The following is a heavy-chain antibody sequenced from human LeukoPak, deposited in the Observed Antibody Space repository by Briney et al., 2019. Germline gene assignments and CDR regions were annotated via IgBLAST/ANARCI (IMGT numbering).Heavy chain of an antibody. Sequence: SETLSLTCTVSGGSISSGDYYWSWIRQPPGKGLEWIGFIYYSGSTNYNPSLKSRVTISVGTSKNQFFLNLRSVTAADTAVYYCARVPRIEAGATGDWFDPWGQGTVVTVSS. CDR2: IYYSGST. CDR1: GGSISSGDYY. J-gene: IGHJ5*02. V-gene: IGHV4-61*08. D-gene: IGHD6-13*01. CDR3: ARVPRIEAGATGDWFDP.